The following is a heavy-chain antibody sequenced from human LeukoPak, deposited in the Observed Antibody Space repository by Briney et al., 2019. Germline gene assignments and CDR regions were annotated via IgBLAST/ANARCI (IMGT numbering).Heavy chain of an antibody. J-gene: IGHJ3*02. V-gene: IGHV4-59*01. CDR1: GGSISSYY. CDR3: ARDFRTIYAFDI. Sequence: SETLSLTCTVSGGSISSYYWNWIRQPPGKGLEWIGYTYYSGSTTYNPSLKSRVTISVDTSKNQFSLKLSSVSAADTAMYYCARDFRTIYAFDIWGQGTMVTVSS. CDR2: TYYSGST. D-gene: IGHD3-9*01.